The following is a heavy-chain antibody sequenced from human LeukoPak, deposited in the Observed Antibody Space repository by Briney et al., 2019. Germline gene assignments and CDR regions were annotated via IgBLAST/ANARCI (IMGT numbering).Heavy chain of an antibody. V-gene: IGHV1-69*13. D-gene: IGHD2-2*01. Sequence: SVKVSCKASGGTFSSYAISWVRQAPGQGLEWMGGIIPIFGTANYAQKFQGRVTITADESTSTAYMELSSLRSEDTAVYYCARGQIVVVPAAMGYGWFDPWDQGTLVTVSS. CDR2: IIPIFGTA. CDR1: GGTFSSYA. J-gene: IGHJ5*02. CDR3: ARGQIVVVPAAMGYGWFDP.